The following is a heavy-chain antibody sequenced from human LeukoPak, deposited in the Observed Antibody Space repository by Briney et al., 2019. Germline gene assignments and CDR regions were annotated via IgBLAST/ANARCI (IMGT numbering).Heavy chain of an antibody. CDR2: IIPIFGTA. CDR1: GGTFSSYA. J-gene: IGHJ6*03. CDR3: ARAIMVRGTFYYYYYMDV. D-gene: IGHD3-10*01. V-gene: IGHV1-69*06. Sequence: ASVKVSCKASGGTFSSYAISWVRQAPGQGLEWMGGIIPIFGTANHAQKFQGRVTITADKSTSTAYMELSSLRSEDTAVYYCARAIMVRGTFYYYYYMDVWGKGTTVTVSS.